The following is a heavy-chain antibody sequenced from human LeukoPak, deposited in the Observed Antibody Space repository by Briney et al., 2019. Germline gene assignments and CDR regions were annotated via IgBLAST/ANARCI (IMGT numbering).Heavy chain of an antibody. CDR3: ARDYYDSSGTYFDY. CDR1: GGSISSGGYY. V-gene: IGHV4-61*02. J-gene: IGHJ4*02. D-gene: IGHD3-22*01. Sequence: SETLSLTCTVSGGSISSGGYYWSWIRQPAGKGLEWIGRIYTSGSTNYNPSLKSRVTMSVDRSKNQFSLKLSSVTAADTAVYYCARDYYDSSGTYFDYWGQGTLVTVSS. CDR2: IYTSGST.